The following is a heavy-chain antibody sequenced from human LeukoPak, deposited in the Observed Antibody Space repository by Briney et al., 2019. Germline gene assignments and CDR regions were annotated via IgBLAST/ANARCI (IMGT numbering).Heavy chain of an antibody. CDR1: GFTFSSYA. CDR2: ISGSGGST. CDR3: AKSPTAMVTATYY. V-gene: IGHV3-23*01. J-gene: IGHJ4*02. Sequence: GGSLRLSCAASGFTFSSYAMSWVRQAPGKGLEWVSAISGSGGSTYYADSVKGRFAISRDNSKNTLYLQMNSLRAEDTAVYYCAKSPTAMVTATYYWGQGTLVTVSS. D-gene: IGHD5-18*01.